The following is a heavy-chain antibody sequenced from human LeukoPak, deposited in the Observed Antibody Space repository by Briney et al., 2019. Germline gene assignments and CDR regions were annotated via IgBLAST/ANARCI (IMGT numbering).Heavy chain of an antibody. Sequence: GASVKVSCKASGYTFTGYYMHWVRQAPGQGLEWMGWINPNSGGTNYAQKFQGRVTMTRDTPINTAYMELSRLRSDDTAVYYCATDMVPDAFDIWGQGTMVTVSS. CDR2: INPNSGGT. D-gene: IGHD3-10*01. CDR3: ATDMVPDAFDI. V-gene: IGHV1-2*02. J-gene: IGHJ3*02. CDR1: GYTFTGYY.